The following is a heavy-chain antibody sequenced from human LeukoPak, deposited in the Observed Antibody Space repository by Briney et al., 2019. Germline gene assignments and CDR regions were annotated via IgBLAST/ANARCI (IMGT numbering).Heavy chain of an antibody. CDR2: ISYDGSNK. V-gene: IGHV3-30*18. J-gene: IGHJ6*02. CDR3: AKVGYCDSSGPRRRPYYYYGMDV. D-gene: IGHD3-22*01. Sequence: PGRSLRLSCAASGFTFSSYGMHWVRQAPGKGLEWVAVISYDGSNKYYADSVKGRFTISRDNSKNTLYLQMNSLRAEDTAVYYCAKVGYCDSSGPRRRPYYYYGMDVWGQGTTVTVSS. CDR1: GFTFSSYG.